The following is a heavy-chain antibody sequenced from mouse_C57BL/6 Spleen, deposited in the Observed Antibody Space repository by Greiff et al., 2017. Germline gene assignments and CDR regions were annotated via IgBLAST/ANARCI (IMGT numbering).Heavy chain of an antibody. CDR2: IDPSDSYT. CDR1: GYTFTSYW. J-gene: IGHJ4*01. V-gene: IGHV1-69*01. D-gene: IGHD3-2*02. Sequence: QVQLQQPGAELVMPGASVKLSCKASGYTFTSYWMHWVKQRPGQGLEWIGEIDPSDSYTNYNQKFKGKATLTVDKSSSTAYMQLSSLTSEDSAVYYCARSQATAEDYWGQGTSVTVSS. CDR3: ARSQATAEDY.